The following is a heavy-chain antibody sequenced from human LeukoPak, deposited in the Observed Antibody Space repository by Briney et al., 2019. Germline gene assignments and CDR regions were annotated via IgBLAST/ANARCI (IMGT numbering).Heavy chain of an antibody. V-gene: IGHV3-21*06. CDR3: VRKNYDFLSGGPKHFDY. J-gene: IGHJ4*02. CDR1: GFIFSSYN. CDR2: ISSSSTYI. Sequence: GGSLRLSCAASGFIFSSYNMNWVRQAPGKGLEWVSSISSSSTYIYYADSVKGRFTISRDNAKNSLYLQMNSLRAEDTAVYYCVRKNYDFLSGGPKHFDYWGQGTLVTVSS. D-gene: IGHD3-3*01.